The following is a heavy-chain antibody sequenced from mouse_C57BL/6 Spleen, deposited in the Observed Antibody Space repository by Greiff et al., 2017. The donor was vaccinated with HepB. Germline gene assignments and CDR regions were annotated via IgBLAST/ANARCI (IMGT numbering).Heavy chain of an antibody. J-gene: IGHJ4*01. CDR1: GYTFTSYW. CDR2: IDPSDSYT. CDR3: ARRGNSHYYAMDY. Sequence: VQLQQPGAELVMPGASVKLSCKASGYTFTSYWMHWVKQRPGQGLEWIGEIDPSDSYTNYNQKFKGKSTLTVDKSSSTAYMQLSSLTSEDSAVYYGARRGNSHYYAMDYWGQGTSVTVSS. V-gene: IGHV1-69*01. D-gene: IGHD2-1*01.